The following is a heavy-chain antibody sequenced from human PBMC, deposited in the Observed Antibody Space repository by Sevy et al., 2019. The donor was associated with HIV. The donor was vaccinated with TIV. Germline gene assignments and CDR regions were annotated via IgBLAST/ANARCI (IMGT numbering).Heavy chain of an antibody. J-gene: IGHJ4*02. D-gene: IGHD3-16*01. CDR2: IYYSGST. Sequence: SETLSLTCTVSGGSISSYYWSWIRQPPGKGLEWIGYIYYSGSTNYNPSLKSRVTIPVDTSKNQFSLKLSSVTAADTAMYYCARYRDGGDYWGQGTLVTVSS. CDR3: ARYRDGGDY. V-gene: IGHV4-59*01. CDR1: GGSISSYY.